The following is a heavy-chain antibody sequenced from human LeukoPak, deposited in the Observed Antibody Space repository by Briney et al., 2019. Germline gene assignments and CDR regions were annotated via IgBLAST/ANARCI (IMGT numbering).Heavy chain of an antibody. D-gene: IGHD1-26*01. J-gene: IGHJ4*02. CDR2: IGTAGDT. CDR3: ARGVGATGANFDY. V-gene: IGHV3-13*01. CDR1: GFTFSSYD. Sequence: GGSLRLSCAASGFTFSSYDMHWVRQATGKGLEWVSAIGTAGDTYYPGSVKGRFTISRENAKNSLYLQMNSLRAGDTAVYYCARGVGATGANFDYWGQGTLVTVSS.